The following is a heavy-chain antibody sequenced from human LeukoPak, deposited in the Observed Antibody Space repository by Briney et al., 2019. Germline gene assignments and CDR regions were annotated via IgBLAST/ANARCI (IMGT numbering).Heavy chain of an antibody. D-gene: IGHD1/OR15-1a*01. Sequence: NPSETLSLTCTVSGASINSDTYYWGWIRQLPGKGLEWIGTHSHSGSAYYNPSLRSRITMSLDTSENQLSLKLYSVTAADTAIYYCARYQTGTMFAVWGQGTLVTISS. CDR2: HSHSGSA. V-gene: IGHV4-39*07. CDR3: ARYQTGTMFAV. J-gene: IGHJ4*02. CDR1: GASINSDTYY.